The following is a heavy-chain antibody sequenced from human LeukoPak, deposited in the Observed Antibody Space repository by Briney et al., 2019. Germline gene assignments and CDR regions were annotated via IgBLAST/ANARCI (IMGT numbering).Heavy chain of an antibody. V-gene: IGHV1-69*06. D-gene: IGHD5-24*01. CDR2: IIPIFGTA. J-gene: IGHJ3*01. Sequence: SVKVSCKASGGTFSSYAISWVRQAPGQGLEWMGGIIPIFGTANYAQKFQGRVTITADKSTSTAYMELSSLRSEDTAIYYCARIRDGYNDAYDVWGQGTVVTVPS. CDR1: GGTFSSYA. CDR3: ARIRDGYNDAYDV.